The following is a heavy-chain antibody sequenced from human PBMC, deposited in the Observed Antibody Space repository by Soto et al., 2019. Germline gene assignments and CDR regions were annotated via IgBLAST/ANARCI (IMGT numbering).Heavy chain of an antibody. V-gene: IGHV3-7*01. CDR3: ARNYRTDY. CDR1: GFTFSSYW. J-gene: IGHJ4*02. Sequence: EVQLVESGGGLVQPGGSLRLACAASGFTFSSYWMSWLRQAPGKGLEWVVNIKQDGTERNYVDSVKGRFTISRDNAKNSLYLEMNSLRVEDTAVYYCARNYRTDYWGQGTLVTVSS. CDR2: IKQDGTER. D-gene: IGHD3-10*01.